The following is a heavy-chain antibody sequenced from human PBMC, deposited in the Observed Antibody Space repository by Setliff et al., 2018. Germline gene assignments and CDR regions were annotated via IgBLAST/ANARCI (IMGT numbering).Heavy chain of an antibody. D-gene: IGHD3-3*01. J-gene: IGHJ4*01. Sequence: GESLKISCAASGFSFSSYAMSWVRQAPGKGLEWVSSIIGSGISTYYADSVQGRFTISRDNHKNTLHLQMNSLRVEDTAIYYCAKSPHDFWSGRVFLDYWGQGILVTVSS. V-gene: IGHV3-23*01. CDR1: GFSFSSYA. CDR2: IIGSGIST. CDR3: AKSPHDFWSGRVFLDY.